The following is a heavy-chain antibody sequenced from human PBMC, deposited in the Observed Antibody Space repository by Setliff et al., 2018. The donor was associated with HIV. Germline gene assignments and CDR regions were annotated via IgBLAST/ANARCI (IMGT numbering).Heavy chain of an antibody. Sequence: LRLSCVASGFTFSSYGMHWVRQAPGKGLEWVGFIRSKAYGGTTEYAASVKGRFTISRDDSKSIAYLQMNSLKTEDTAVYYCTRARYPSYYDYVWGSYPFDYWGQGTLVTVSS. D-gene: IGHD3-16*01. CDR1: GFTFSSYG. V-gene: IGHV3-49*04. J-gene: IGHJ4*02. CDR3: TRARYPSYYDYVWGSYPFDY. CDR2: IRSKAYGGTT.